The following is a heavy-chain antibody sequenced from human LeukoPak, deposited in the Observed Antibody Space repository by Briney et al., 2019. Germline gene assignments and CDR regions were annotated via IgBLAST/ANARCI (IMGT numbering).Heavy chain of an antibody. CDR3: ARDRSIAVYELDY. J-gene: IGHJ4*02. Sequence: PSETLSLTCTVSGGSISSYYWSWIRQPPGKGLEWIGYIYYSGSTNYNPSLKSRVTISVDTSKNQFSLKLSSVTAADTAVYYCARDRSIAVYELDYWGQGTLVTVSS. CDR1: GGSISSYY. V-gene: IGHV4-59*01. D-gene: IGHD6-19*01. CDR2: IYYSGST.